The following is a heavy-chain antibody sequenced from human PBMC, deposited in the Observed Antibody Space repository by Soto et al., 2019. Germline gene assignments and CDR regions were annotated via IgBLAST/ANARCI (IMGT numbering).Heavy chain of an antibody. CDR2: IYYRGST. Sequence: QVQLQESGPGLVKPSETLSLTCTVSGGSISSDYWSWIRQPPGKGLERIGYIYYRGSTNYNPSLKIRVTITVDTSKNQFSLKLSSVTAAYTAVYYCAATGIAARPYYYYYGMDVWGQGTTVTVSS. CDR1: GGSISSDY. J-gene: IGHJ6*02. V-gene: IGHV4-59*01. CDR3: AATGIAARPYYYYYGMDV. D-gene: IGHD6-6*01.